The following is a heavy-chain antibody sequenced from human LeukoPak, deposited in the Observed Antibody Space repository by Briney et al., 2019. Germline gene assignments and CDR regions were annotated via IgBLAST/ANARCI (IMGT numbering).Heavy chain of an antibody. J-gene: IGHJ4*02. V-gene: IGHV1-46*01. CDR2: INPSGGST. Sequence: ASVTVSFKASGYTFTSYYMHWVRQPRGQGVEWMGIINPSGGSTSYAQKFQGRVIMSSDKSTSTSYMELSSLRSEGTTVYYCGRSPRAYSSSRYWVAYFDYWGQGDLVSVSS. CDR1: GYTFTSYY. D-gene: IGHD6-13*01. CDR3: GRSPRAYSSSRYWVAYFDY.